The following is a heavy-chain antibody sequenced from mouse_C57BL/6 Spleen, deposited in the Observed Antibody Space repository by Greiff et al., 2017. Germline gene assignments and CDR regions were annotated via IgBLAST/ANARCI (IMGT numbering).Heavy chain of an antibody. V-gene: IGHV5-9*01. D-gene: IGHD2-4*01. J-gene: IGHJ1*03. CDR3: ARRGDYDRYFDG. Sequence: EVKVVESGGGLVKPGGSLKLSCAASGFTFSSYTMSWVRQTPEKRLEWVATISGGGGNTYYPDSVKGRFTISRDNAKNTLYLQMSSLRSEDSALYYCARRGDYDRYFDGWGTGTTVTVSS. CDR2: ISGGGGNT. CDR1: GFTFSSYT.